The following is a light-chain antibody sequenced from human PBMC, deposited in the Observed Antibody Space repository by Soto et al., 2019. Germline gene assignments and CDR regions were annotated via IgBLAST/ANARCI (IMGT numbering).Light chain of an antibody. CDR3: AAWDASLGGFYV. V-gene: IGLV1-44*01. CDR1: RSSIGSNT. Sequence: QAVVTQPPSASGTPGQRVTISCSGSRSSIGSNTVNWYQHLPGTAPKLLIYSNNHRPSGVPDRFSASKTDASASLAISGLQSEDEGDYYCAAWDASLGGFYVFGTGTKVTVL. CDR2: SNN. J-gene: IGLJ1*01.